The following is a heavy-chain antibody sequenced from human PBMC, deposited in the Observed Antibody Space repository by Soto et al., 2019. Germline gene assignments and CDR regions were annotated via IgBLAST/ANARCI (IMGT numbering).Heavy chain of an antibody. CDR2: IIPIFGTA. Sequence: QVQLVQSGAGVKKPGSSVKVSCKASGGTFSSYAISWVRQAPGQGLEWMGGIIPIFGTANYAQKFQGRVTITADESTSTAYMELSSLRSEDTAVYYCAREGCSGGSCYSLPGRGVAAFDIWGQGTMVTVSS. D-gene: IGHD2-15*01. V-gene: IGHV1-69*01. CDR3: AREGCSGGSCYSLPGRGVAAFDI. J-gene: IGHJ3*02. CDR1: GGTFSSYA.